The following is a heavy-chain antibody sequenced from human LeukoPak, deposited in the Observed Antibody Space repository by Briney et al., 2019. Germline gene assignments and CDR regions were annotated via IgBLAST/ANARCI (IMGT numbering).Heavy chain of an antibody. J-gene: IGHJ4*02. Sequence: SETLSLTCTVSGGSISSSNWWSWVRQPPGKGLEWIGEVYHSGSTNYNPSLKSRVTMSVDKSKNQFSLNLSSVTAADTAVYYCLYGGNSGDWVYWGQGTLVTVSS. CDR2: VYHSGST. CDR1: GGSISSSNW. D-gene: IGHD4-23*01. V-gene: IGHV4-4*02. CDR3: LYGGNSGDWVY.